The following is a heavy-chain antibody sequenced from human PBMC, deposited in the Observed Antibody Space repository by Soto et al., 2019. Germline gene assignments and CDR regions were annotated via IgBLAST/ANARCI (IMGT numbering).Heavy chain of an antibody. J-gene: IGHJ4*02. CDR1: GFTFSSYG. D-gene: IGHD2-15*01. Sequence: GGSLRLSCAAPGFTFSSYGMHWVRQAPGKGLEWVSVISYDGSNKYYAYSVKGRFTISRDNSKNTLYLQMNSLRAEDTAVYYCAKEMDRYCSGGSCYIFDYWGQGTLVTVSS. CDR3: AKEMDRYCSGGSCYIFDY. V-gene: IGHV3-30*18. CDR2: ISYDGSNK.